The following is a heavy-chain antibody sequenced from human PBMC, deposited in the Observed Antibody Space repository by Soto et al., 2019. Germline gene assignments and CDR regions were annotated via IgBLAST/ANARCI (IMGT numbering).Heavy chain of an antibody. CDR1: GFSFGSYA. CDR3: ARWSYLDY. Sequence: SGFSFGSYALSWVRQAPGKGLEWVSTISGSDGKTFYADAVKGRFSISRDTSQSTLYLQMNSLRADDTAIYYCARWSYLDYWGQGTRVTVSS. J-gene: IGHJ4*02. CDR2: ISGSDGKT. V-gene: IGHV3-23*01. D-gene: IGHD3-3*01.